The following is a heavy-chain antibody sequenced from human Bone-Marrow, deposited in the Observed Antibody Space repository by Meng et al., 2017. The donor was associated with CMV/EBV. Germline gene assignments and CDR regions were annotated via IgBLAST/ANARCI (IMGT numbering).Heavy chain of an antibody. V-gene: IGHV1-2*02. D-gene: IGHD2-8*01. J-gene: IGHJ6*02. CDR2: INPNSGGT. CDR1: GYTFTSYY. Sequence: ASVKVSCKASGYTFTSYYMHWVRQAPGQGLEWMGWINPNSGGTNYAQKFQGRVTMTRDTSISTAYMELSRLRSDDTAVYYCARRVSYYHYGMDVWGQGTTVTVSS. CDR3: ARRVSYYHYGMDV.